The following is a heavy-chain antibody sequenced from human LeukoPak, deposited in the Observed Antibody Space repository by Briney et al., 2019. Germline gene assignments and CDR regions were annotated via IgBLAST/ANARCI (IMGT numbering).Heavy chain of an antibody. J-gene: IGHJ4*02. V-gene: IGHV4-61*01. CDR2: IYYSGST. D-gene: IGHD3-9*01. Sequence: PSETLSLTCTVSGGSVSSGSYYWSWIRQPPGKGLEWIGCIYYSGSTNYNPSLKSRVTISVDPSKNQFSLKLSSVTAADTAVYYCARGTYYDILTGYFFDYWGQGTLVTVSS. CDR1: GGSVSSGSYY. CDR3: ARGTYYDILTGYFFDY.